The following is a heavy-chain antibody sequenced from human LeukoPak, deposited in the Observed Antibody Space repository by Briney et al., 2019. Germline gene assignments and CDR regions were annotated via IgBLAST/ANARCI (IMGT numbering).Heavy chain of an antibody. D-gene: IGHD5-18*01. J-gene: IGHJ4*02. CDR1: GFTFSSYW. CDR2: IKQDGSEK. Sequence: GGSLRLSCAASGFTFSSYWMSWVRQAPGKVLEWVANIKQDGSEKYYVDSVKGRFSISRDNAKNSLYLQMNSLRDEDTAVYYCARRGYSYGYLGPFDYWGQGTLVTVSS. V-gene: IGHV3-7*01. CDR3: ARRGYSYGYLGPFDY.